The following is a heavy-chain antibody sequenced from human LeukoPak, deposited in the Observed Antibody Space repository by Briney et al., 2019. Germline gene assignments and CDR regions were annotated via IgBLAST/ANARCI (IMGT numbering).Heavy chain of an antibody. V-gene: IGHV4-34*01. J-gene: IGHJ5*02. CDR1: GGSFSGYY. CDR3: ARGRKVVAYKPFDP. CDR2: INHSGST. D-gene: IGHD1-14*01. Sequence: SETLSLTCAVYGGSFSGYYWSWIRQPPGKGLEWIGEINHSGSTNYNPSLKSRVTISVDTSKNQFSLKLSSVTAADTAVYYCARGRKVVAYKPFDPWGQGTLATVSS.